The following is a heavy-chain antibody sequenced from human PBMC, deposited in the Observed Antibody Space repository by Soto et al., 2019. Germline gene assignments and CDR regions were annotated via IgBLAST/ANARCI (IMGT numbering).Heavy chain of an antibody. CDR1: GFTFSVYA. CDR2: ISYDGSNK. D-gene: IGHD4-17*01. J-gene: IGHJ5*02. Sequence: QVQLVESGGGVVQPGRSLRLSCAASGFTFSVYAMHWVRQAPGKGLEWVAVISYDGSNKYYADSVKGRFTISRDNSKNTLYLQMNGRRAEDTAVDYCATGGDYGDYPWGQGTLVTVSS. CDR3: ATGGDYGDYP. V-gene: IGHV3-30*03.